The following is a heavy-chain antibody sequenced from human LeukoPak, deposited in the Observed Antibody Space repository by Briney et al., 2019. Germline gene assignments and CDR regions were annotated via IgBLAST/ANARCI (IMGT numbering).Heavy chain of an antibody. CDR3: AGCRAYDFLNWFDP. CDR1: GYTLTELS. V-gene: IGHV1-24*01. CDR2: FDPEDGET. Sequence: WASVKVSCKVSGYTLTELSMHWVRQAPGKGLEWMGGFDPEDGETIYAQKFQGRVTMTEDTSTDTAYMELSSLRSEDTAVYYCAGCRAYDFLNWFDPWGQGTLVTVSS. D-gene: IGHD3-3*01. J-gene: IGHJ5*02.